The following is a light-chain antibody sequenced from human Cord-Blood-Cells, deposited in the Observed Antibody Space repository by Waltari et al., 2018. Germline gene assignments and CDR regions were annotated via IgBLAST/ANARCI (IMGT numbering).Light chain of an antibody. J-gene: IGLJ3*02. CDR2: EGS. CDR3: CSYAGSSTWV. Sequence: QSALTPPASVSGSPGQSITIPCPGTSSSVGGYNLVSWYQQHPGKAPKLMIYEGSKRPSGVSNRFSGSKSGNTASLTISGLQAEDEADYYCCSYAGSSTWVFGGGTKLTVL. V-gene: IGLV2-23*01. CDR1: SSSVGGYNL.